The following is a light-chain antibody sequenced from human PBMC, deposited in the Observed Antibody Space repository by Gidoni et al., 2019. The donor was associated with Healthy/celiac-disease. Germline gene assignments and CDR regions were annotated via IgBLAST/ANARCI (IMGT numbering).Light chain of an antibody. V-gene: IGKV1-33*01. CDR3: PQYDHLPLLFT. J-gene: IGKJ3*01. CDR2: DAS. Sequence: DIQMTQAPYSLSASVGDRVTITCQAIQDISNYLNWYQQKPGKAPQLLIYDASNLETGVQSRFSGRGSGPDFTFTISSLQPEDIATYYCPQYDHLPLLFTFGPGTKVDIQ. CDR1: QDISNY.